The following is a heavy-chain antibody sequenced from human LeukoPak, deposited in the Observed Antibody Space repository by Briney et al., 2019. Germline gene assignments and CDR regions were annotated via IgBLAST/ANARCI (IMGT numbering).Heavy chain of an antibody. CDR3: ARAPTLLRFLEWLSSDFDY. V-gene: IGHV1-2*02. D-gene: IGHD3-3*01. CDR2: INPNSGGT. J-gene: IGHJ4*02. CDR1: GYTFTGYY. Sequence: GASVKVSCKASGYTFTGYYMHWVRQAPGQGLEWMGWINPNSGGTNYAQKFQGRVTMTRDTSISTAYMELSRLRSDDTAVYYCARAPTLLRFLEWLSSDFDYWGQGTLVTVSS.